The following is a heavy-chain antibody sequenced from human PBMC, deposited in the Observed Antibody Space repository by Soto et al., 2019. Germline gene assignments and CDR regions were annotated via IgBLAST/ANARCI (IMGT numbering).Heavy chain of an antibody. D-gene: IGHD3-22*01. J-gene: IGHJ6*02. CDR1: GYSISSSNW. Sequence: SETLSLTCAVSGYSISSSNWWGWIRQPPGKGLEWIGYIYYSGSTYYNPSLKSRVTMSVDTSKNQFSLKLSSVTAVDTAVYYCARTKGYYYDSSGYAAYYYGMDVWGQGTTVTVSS. CDR3: ARTKGYYYDSSGYAAYYYGMDV. CDR2: IYYSGST. V-gene: IGHV4-28*01.